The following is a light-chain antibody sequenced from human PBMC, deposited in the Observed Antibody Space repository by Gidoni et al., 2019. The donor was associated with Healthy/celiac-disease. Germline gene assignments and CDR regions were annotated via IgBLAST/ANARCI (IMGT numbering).Light chain of an antibody. V-gene: IGKV1-39*01. Sequence: DIQMTQSPSSLSASVGDRVTITCRASQSISSYLNWYQQKPGKAPKLLIYAASSLQSGVPSRFSLQPEDFATYYCQQSYSTPFTFGPGTKVDIK. CDR2: AAS. CDR3: QQSYSTPFT. CDR1: QSISSY. J-gene: IGKJ3*01.